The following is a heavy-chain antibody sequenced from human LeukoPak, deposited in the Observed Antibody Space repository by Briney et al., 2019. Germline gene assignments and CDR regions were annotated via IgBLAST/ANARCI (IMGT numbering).Heavy chain of an antibody. CDR1: GFTFSSYW. CDR3: ARMRDGYMGRYYFDY. J-gene: IGHJ4*02. V-gene: IGHV3-7*04. Sequence: PGGSLRLSCAASGFTFSSYWMSWVRQAPGKGLEWVANIKEDGSDKKYVDSVKGGFTTSRDNAKNSLYLQMNSLRAEDTAVYYCARMRDGYMGRYYFDYWGQGTLVTVSS. D-gene: IGHD5-24*01. CDR2: IKEDGSDK.